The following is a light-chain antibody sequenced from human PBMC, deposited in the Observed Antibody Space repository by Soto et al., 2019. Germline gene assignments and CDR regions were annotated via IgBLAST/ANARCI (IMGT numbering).Light chain of an antibody. CDR3: QQYGSSPRLFT. CDR1: QSGSSTY. CDR2: DAS. Sequence: EIVLTQSPGTLSLSPGYRATLSCRASQSGSSTYLAWYQQKPGQAPRLLIYDASSRATGIPDRFSGSGSGTDFTLTISRLEPEDFAVYYCQQYGSSPRLFTFGPGTKVDIK. V-gene: IGKV3-20*01. J-gene: IGKJ3*01.